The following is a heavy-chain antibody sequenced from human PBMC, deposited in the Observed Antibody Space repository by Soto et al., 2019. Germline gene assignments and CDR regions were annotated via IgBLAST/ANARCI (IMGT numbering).Heavy chain of an antibody. D-gene: IGHD6-13*01. CDR2: ISYDGNKK. J-gene: IGHJ4*02. CDR1: GFTFSSYS. Sequence: QVQLVESGGGMVQPGRSLRLSCAASGFTFSSYSMHWVRQAPGKGLEWVALISYDGNKKYYADSVKGRFTISRDNSKDTLYLQMNSLKPEDTAVYYCARDNAIWQAGIGYFDYWGQGTLVTVSS. CDR3: ARDNAIWQAGIGYFDY. V-gene: IGHV3-30-3*01.